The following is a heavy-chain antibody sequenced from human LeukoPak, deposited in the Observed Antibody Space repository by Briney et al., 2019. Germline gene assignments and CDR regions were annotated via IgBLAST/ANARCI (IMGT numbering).Heavy chain of an antibody. D-gene: IGHD3-10*01. V-gene: IGHV4-59*01. CDR1: GGSISSYY. Sequence: SETLSLTCTVSGGSISSYYWSWIRQPPGKGLEWIGYIYYSGSTNYSPSLKSRVTISVDTSKNQFSLKLSSVTAADTAVYYCATDYPPKTDYYGSEPDYNWFDPWGQGTLVTVSS. J-gene: IGHJ5*02. CDR3: ATDYPPKTDYYGSEPDYNWFDP. CDR2: IYYSGST.